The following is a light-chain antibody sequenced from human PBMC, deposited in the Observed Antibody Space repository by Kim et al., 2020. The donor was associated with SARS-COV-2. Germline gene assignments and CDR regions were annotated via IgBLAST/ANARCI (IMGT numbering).Light chain of an antibody. Sequence: ASVGNRVSSTCQASRSTSSWLAWYQQKPGKAPKLLIYKASSLESGVPSRFSGSGSGTEFTLTISSLQPDDCATYYCQQYNSYSGTFGQGTKVDIK. J-gene: IGKJ1*01. CDR2: KAS. CDR3: QQYNSYSGT. CDR1: RSTSSW. V-gene: IGKV1-5*03.